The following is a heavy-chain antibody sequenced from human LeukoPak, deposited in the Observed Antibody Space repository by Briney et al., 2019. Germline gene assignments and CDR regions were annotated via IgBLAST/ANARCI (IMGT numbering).Heavy chain of an antibody. CDR1: GGSISSGGYY. CDR3: ARDQVWAYYYYGMDV. CDR2: IYYSGST. V-gene: IGHV4-31*03. J-gene: IGHJ6*02. D-gene: IGHD3-16*01. Sequence: SETLSLTCTVSGGSISSGGYYWSWIRQHPGKGLEWIGYIYYSGSTYYNPSLKSRVTISVDTSKNQFSLKLSSVTAADTAVYYCARDQVWAYYYYGMDVWGQGTTVTVSS.